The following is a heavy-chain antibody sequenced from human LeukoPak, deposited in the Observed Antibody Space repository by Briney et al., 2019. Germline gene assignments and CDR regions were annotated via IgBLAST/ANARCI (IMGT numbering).Heavy chain of an antibody. V-gene: IGHV4-34*01. CDR3: ARGVMGYYDSSGYYRDDY. CDR2: INHSGST. Sequence: SETLSLTCAVYGGSFSGYYWSWIRQPPGKGLEWIGEINHSGSTNYNPPLKSRVTISVDTSKNQFSLKLSSVTAADTAVYYCARGVMGYYDSSGYYRDDYWGQGTLVTVSS. CDR1: GGSFSGYY. D-gene: IGHD3-22*01. J-gene: IGHJ4*02.